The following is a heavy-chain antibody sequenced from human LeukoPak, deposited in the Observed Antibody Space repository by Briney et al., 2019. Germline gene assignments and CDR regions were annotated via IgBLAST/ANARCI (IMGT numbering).Heavy chain of an antibody. Sequence: TGGSLRLSCAASGFTFSDYYMSWIRQAPGKGLEWVSYISSSGSTIYYADSVKGRFTISRDNAKNSLYLQMNSLRAEDTTVYYCARESGYYKVIDYWGQGALVTVSS. CDR2: ISSSGSTI. CDR1: GFTFSDYY. CDR3: ARESGYYKVIDY. J-gene: IGHJ4*02. V-gene: IGHV3-11*01. D-gene: IGHD3-3*01.